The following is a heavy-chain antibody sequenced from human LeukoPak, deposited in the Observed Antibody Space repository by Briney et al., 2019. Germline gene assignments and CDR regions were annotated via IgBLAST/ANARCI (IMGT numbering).Heavy chain of an antibody. V-gene: IGHV3-33*01. J-gene: IGHJ4*02. CDR3: ARERDGYNSHFDY. CDR2: IWYDGSNK. D-gene: IGHD5-24*01. Sequence: GRSLRLSCAASGFTFSSYGMHWVRQAPGKGLEWVAVIWYDGSNKYYADSVKGRFTISRDNSKNTLYLQMNSLRAEDTAVYYCARERDGYNSHFDYWGQGTLVTVSS. CDR1: GFTFSSYG.